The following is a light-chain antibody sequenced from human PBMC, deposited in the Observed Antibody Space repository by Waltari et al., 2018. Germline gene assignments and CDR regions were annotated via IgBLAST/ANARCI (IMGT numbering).Light chain of an antibody. CDR3: QKYGTLPAT. CDR2: DAS. Sequence: EIVLTQSPGTLSLSPGERATLSCRASQSVSRTLAWYQQKPGQAPRLLIYDASSRATGIRDRFSGSGSGTDFSLTISRLEPEDFAVYYCQKYGTLPATFGQGTKVEIK. V-gene: IGKV3-20*01. J-gene: IGKJ1*01. CDR1: QSVSRT.